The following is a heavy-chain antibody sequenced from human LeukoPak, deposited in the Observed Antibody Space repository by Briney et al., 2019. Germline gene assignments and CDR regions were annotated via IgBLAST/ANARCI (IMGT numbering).Heavy chain of an antibody. Sequence: WASVTVSCKASGYTFTGYYMHWVRQAPGQGLEWMGWINPNSGGTNYAQKFQGRVTMTRDTSISTAYMELSRLRSDDTAVYYCARAEQVITDAFDIWGQGTMVTVSS. CDR1: GYTFTGYY. J-gene: IGHJ3*02. CDR3: ARAEQVITDAFDI. D-gene: IGHD3-22*01. CDR2: INPNSGGT. V-gene: IGHV1-2*02.